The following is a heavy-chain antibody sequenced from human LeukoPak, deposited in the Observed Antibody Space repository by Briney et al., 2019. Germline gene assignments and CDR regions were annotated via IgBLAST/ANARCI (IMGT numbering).Heavy chain of an antibody. Sequence: PGGPLRLSCAASGFTFSSYSMNWVRQAPGKGLEWVSSISSSSSYIYYADSVKGRFTISRDNAKNSLYLQMNSLRAEDTAVYYCAREYSSSWDRNFDYWGQGTLVTVSS. CDR1: GFTFSSYS. CDR2: ISSSSSYI. V-gene: IGHV3-21*01. D-gene: IGHD6-13*01. J-gene: IGHJ4*02. CDR3: AREYSSSWDRNFDY.